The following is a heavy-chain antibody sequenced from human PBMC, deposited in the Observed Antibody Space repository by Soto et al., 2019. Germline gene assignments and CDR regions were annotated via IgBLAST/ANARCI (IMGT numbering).Heavy chain of an antibody. D-gene: IGHD6-13*01. V-gene: IGHV1-18*01. CDR3: ALSSSRPYTSDY. CDR2: ISAYNGNT. J-gene: IGHJ4*02. Sequence: ASVKVSCKASGYTFTSYGISWVRQAPGQGLEWMGWISAYNGNTNYAQKLQGRVTMTTDTSTSTAYMELRSLRSDDTAVYYCALSSSRPYTSDYWGQGTLVTVSS. CDR1: GYTFTSYG.